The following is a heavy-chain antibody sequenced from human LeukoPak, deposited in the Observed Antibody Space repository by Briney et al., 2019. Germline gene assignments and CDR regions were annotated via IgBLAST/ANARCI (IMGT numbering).Heavy chain of an antibody. Sequence: SETLSLTSAVSGGSFRGYNSSWIRQPPGKGLERIGEINHSGSTNYNPSLKSRVTISVDTSKNQFSLKLSSVTAADTAVYYCARRRYSYGWHYYYMDVWGKGTTVTISS. CDR2: INHSGST. CDR1: GGSFRGYN. CDR3: ARRRYSYGWHYYYMDV. J-gene: IGHJ6*03. V-gene: IGHV4-34*01. D-gene: IGHD5-18*01.